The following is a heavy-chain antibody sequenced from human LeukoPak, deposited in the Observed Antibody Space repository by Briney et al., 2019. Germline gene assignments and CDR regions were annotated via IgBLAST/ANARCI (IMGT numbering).Heavy chain of an antibody. CDR3: ARVGVQRTFDY. CDR2: IYHSGST. J-gene: IGHJ4*02. CDR1: GYSISSGYY. V-gene: IGHV4-38-2*01. D-gene: IGHD5-18*01. Sequence: PETLSLTCAVSGYSISSGYYWGWIRQPPGKGLEWIGSIYHSGSTYYNPSLKSRVTISVDTSKNQFSLKLSSVTAADTAVYYCARVGVQRTFDYWGQGTLVTVSS.